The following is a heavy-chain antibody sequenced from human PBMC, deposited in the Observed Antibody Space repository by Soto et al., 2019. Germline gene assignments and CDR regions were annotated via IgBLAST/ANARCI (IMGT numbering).Heavy chain of an antibody. V-gene: IGHV1-18*04. CDR3: AMDYGDRPEYFKH. J-gene: IGHJ1*01. D-gene: IGHD4-17*01. CDR1: GYTFTSYG. CDR2: ISPLKGRT. Sequence: QVQLVQSGPDLKRPGASMKVSCKASGYTFTSYGISWVRQAPGQRLEWMAWISPLKGRTQYSQKAQGRVTLSTDTSAKTAYMEMTTLRVDDTAVYYCAMDYGDRPEYFKHWGQGTLVTVS.